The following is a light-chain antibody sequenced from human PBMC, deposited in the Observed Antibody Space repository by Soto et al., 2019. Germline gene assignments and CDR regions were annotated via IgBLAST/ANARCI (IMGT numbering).Light chain of an antibody. Sequence: QSALTQPRSVSGSPGQSVTISCTGTNSDVGGYNYVSWYQQYPGKAPKLMISGVSERPSGVPDRFSGSKSGNTASLTISGLQAEDEAHYYCCSYVDTDTWVFGGGNK. CDR2: GVS. J-gene: IGLJ3*02. CDR1: NSDVGGYNY. CDR3: CSYVDTDTWV. V-gene: IGLV2-11*01.